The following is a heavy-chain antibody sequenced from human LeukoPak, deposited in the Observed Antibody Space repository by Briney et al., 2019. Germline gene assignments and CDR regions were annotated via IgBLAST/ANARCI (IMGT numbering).Heavy chain of an antibody. CDR1: GFTFSSYA. V-gene: IGHV3-30*01. CDR2: ISYDGSNK. Sequence: GGSLRLSCAASGFTFSSYAMHWVRQAAGKGLEWVAVISYDGSNKYYADSVKGRFTISRDNSKNTLYLQMNSLRAEDTAVYYCARPQYYDFWSGPHDAFDIWGQGTMVTVSS. D-gene: IGHD3-3*01. CDR3: ARPQYYDFWSGPHDAFDI. J-gene: IGHJ3*02.